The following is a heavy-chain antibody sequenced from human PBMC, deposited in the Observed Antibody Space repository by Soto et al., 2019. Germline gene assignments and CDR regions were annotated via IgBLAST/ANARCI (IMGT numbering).Heavy chain of an antibody. J-gene: IGHJ4*02. CDR3: AREHYDFWSGYYLSPLY. Sequence: GGSRRLSCAASGFTFSSYGMHWVRQAPGKGLEWVAVIWYDGSNKYYADSVKGRFTISRDNSKNTLYLQMNSLRAEDTAVYYCAREHYDFWSGYYLSPLYWGQGTLVTVSS. CDR2: IWYDGSNK. D-gene: IGHD3-3*01. CDR1: GFTFSSYG. V-gene: IGHV3-33*01.